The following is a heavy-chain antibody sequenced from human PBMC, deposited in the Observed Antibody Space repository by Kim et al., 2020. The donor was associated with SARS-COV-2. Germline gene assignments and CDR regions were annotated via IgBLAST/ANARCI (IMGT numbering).Heavy chain of an antibody. CDR3: ARDMLGDIRRYYYYYYGMDV. CDR1: GFTFSSYE. V-gene: IGHV3-48*03. Sequence: GGSLRLSCAASGFTFSSYEMNWVRQAPGKGLEWVSYISSSGSTIYYADSVKGRFTISRDNAKNSLYLQMNSLRAEDTAVYYCARDMLGDIRRYYYYYYGMDVWGQGTAVTVAS. J-gene: IGHJ6*02. D-gene: IGHD3-10*02. CDR2: ISSSGSTI.